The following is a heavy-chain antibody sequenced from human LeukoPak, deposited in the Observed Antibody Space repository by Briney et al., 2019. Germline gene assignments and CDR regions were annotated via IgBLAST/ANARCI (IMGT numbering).Heavy chain of an antibody. CDR3: AHSSAYCDILTGYSRPEYFQH. V-gene: IGHV2-5*01. D-gene: IGHD3-9*01. CDR2: IYWNDDK. Sequence: SGPTLVKPTQTLTLTCTFSGFSLSTSGVGVGWIRQPPGKALEWLALIYWNDDKRYSPSLKSRLTITKDTSKNQVVLTMTNMDPVDTATYYCAHSSAYCDILTGYSRPEYFQHWGQGTLVTVSS. CDR1: GFSLSTSGVG. J-gene: IGHJ1*01.